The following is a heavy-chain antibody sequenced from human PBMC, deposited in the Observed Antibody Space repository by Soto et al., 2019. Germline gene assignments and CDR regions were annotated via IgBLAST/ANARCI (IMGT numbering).Heavy chain of an antibody. J-gene: IGHJ6*02. V-gene: IGHV3-30*18. Sequence: GGSLRLSCAASGFTFSNYGMHWVRQAPGKGLEWVAVISYDGSNKYYADSVKGRFTISRDNSKNTLYLQMNSLRAEDTAVYYCVKGDLFGVVIPILYGMDVWGQGTTVTVSS. CDR1: GFTFSNYG. CDR2: ISYDGSNK. D-gene: IGHD3-3*01. CDR3: VKGDLFGVVIPILYGMDV.